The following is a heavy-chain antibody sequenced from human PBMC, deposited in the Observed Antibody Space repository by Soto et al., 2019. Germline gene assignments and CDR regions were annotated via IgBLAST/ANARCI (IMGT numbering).Heavy chain of an antibody. CDR1: GFTFRSYV. J-gene: IGHJ1*01. V-gene: IGHV3-33*05. Sequence: QVQLVESGGGVVQPGTSLRLSCVGSGFTFRSYVIHWVRQAPGKGPEWVALTSYDGSNKDYGDSVKGRFTISRDNSRNTVELQMDSLRREDTALYYCARWGTTGGLDVWGQGTLVSVSS. CDR2: TSYDGSNK. CDR3: ARWGTTGGLDV. D-gene: IGHD3-16*01.